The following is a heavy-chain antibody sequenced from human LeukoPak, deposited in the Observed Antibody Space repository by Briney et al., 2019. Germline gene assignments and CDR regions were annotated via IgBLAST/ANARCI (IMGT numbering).Heavy chain of an antibody. D-gene: IGHD6-13*01. J-gene: IGHJ4*02. CDR1: GGSFSGYY. CDR2: INHSGST. Sequence: SETLSLTCAVYGGSFSGYYWSWIRQPPGKGLEWIGEINHSGSTNYNPSLKSRVTISVDRSKNQFSLKLSSVTAADTAVYYCARDSYSSSWYGGQGTLVTVSS. CDR3: ARDSYSSSWY. V-gene: IGHV4-34*01.